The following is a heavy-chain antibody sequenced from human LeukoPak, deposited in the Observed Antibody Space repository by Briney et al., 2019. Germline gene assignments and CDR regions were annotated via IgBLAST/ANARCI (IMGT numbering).Heavy chain of an antibody. Sequence: SVKVSCKASRGTFSSYAISWVRQAPGQGLEWMGRIIPILGIANYAQKFQGRVTITADKSTSTAYMELSSLRSEDTAVYYCARGVAVAGFGHFDYWGQGTLVTVSS. CDR2: IIPILGIA. CDR1: RGTFSSYA. CDR3: ARGVAVAGFGHFDY. D-gene: IGHD6-19*01. V-gene: IGHV1-69*04. J-gene: IGHJ4*02.